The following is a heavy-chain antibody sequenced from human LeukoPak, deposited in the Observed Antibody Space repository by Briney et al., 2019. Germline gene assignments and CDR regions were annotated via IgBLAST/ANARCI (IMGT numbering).Heavy chain of an antibody. Sequence: ASVKVSCKVSGYTLTELSMHWVRQAPGKGLEWMGGFDPEDGETIYAQKFQGRVTMTEDTSTDTAYMELSSLRSEDTAVYYCATPHYDFWSGYYRGKERLGYFDYWGQGTLVTVSS. D-gene: IGHD3-3*01. J-gene: IGHJ4*02. CDR1: GYTLTELS. V-gene: IGHV1-24*01. CDR3: ATPHYDFWSGYYRGKERLGYFDY. CDR2: FDPEDGET.